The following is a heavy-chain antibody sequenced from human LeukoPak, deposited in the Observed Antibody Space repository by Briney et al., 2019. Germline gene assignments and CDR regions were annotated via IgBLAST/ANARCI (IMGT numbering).Heavy chain of an antibody. J-gene: IGHJ3*02. D-gene: IGHD4-17*01. CDR3: ARSYLIPDTVTNNDAFDI. CDR1: GYTFTSYD. CDR2: MNPNSGNT. V-gene: IGHV1-8*01. Sequence: ASVKVSCKASGYTFTSYDINWVRQATGQGLEWMGWMNPNSGNTGYAQKFQGRVTMTRNTSISTAYMELSSLRSEDTAVYYCARSYLIPDTVTNNDAFDIWGQGTMVTVSS.